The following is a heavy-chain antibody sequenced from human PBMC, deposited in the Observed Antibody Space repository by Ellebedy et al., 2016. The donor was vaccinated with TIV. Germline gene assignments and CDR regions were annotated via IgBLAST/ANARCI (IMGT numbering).Heavy chain of an antibody. V-gene: IGHV4-4*02. Sequence: MPSETLSLTCTVSGGGISSDTWWSLVRQPPGRGLEWIGEAHYGGYTNYNPSLKSRVTISLDKSKDQFSLKLTSVTAADTAIYYCVKSNWHFFEAWGQGALVTVSS. J-gene: IGHJ5*02. CDR3: VKSNWHFFEA. CDR1: GGGISSDTW. CDR2: AHYGGYT. D-gene: IGHD3-3*01.